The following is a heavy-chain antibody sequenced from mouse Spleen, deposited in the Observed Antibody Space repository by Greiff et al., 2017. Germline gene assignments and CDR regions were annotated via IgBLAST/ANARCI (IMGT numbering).Heavy chain of an antibody. J-gene: IGHJ3*01. Sequence: EVQLQQSGPELVKPGASVKISCKASGYTFTDYYMNWVKQSHGKSLEWIGDINPNNGGTSYNQKFKGKATLTVDKSSSTAYMELRSLTSEDSAVYYCAISRFAYWGQGTLVTVSA. CDR1: GYTFTDYY. CDR3: AISRFAY. CDR2: INPNNGGT. V-gene: IGHV1-26*01.